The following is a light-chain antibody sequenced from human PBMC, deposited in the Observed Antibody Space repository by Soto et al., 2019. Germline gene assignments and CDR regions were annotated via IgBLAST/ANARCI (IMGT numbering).Light chain of an antibody. J-gene: IGKJ1*01. CDR3: QQYDTYWT. V-gene: IGKV1-5*03. Sequence: DIQMTQSPSTLSASVGDRVTITCRASQSISSWLAWYQQKPGKAPKLLIYKASSLESGVPSRFSGSGSGTEFTLTISSLQPDDFATYYCQQYDTYWTVGHGTKVDIK. CDR1: QSISSW. CDR2: KAS.